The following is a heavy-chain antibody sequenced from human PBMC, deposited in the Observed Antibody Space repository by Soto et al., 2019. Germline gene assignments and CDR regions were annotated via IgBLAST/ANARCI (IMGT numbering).Heavy chain of an antibody. CDR2: IYSGGST. CDR1: GFTVSSNY. CDR3: ARLLPNQGIGGAFDI. V-gene: IGHV3-66*04. D-gene: IGHD1-26*01. Sequence: PGGSLRLSCAASGFTVSSNYMSWVRQAPGKGLEWVSVIYSGGSTYYADSVKGRFTISRDNSKNTLYLQMNSLRAEDTAVYYCARLLPNQGIGGAFDIWGQGTMVTVSS. J-gene: IGHJ3*02.